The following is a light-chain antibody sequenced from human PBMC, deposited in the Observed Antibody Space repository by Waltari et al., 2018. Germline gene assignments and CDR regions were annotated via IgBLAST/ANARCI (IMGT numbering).Light chain of an antibody. V-gene: IGKV3-20*01. CDR3: QQYGSSPRT. CDR2: DAS. Sequence: EIVLTQSPGTLSLSPGERATLSCRASQSFSSYLAWYQQRPGQAPRLLIYDASSRATGIPDRFSGSGSGTDFTLTISRLETEDFAVYYCQQYGSSPRTFGQGTKVEVK. CDR1: QSFSSY. J-gene: IGKJ1*01.